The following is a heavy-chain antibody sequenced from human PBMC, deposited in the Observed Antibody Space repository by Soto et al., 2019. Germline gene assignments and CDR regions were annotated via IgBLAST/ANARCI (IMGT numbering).Heavy chain of an antibody. CDR2: ISGSGGST. D-gene: IGHD3-10*01. V-gene: IGHV3-23*01. CDR3: AKVKSGRGVLIKGHNWFDP. CDR1: GFTFSSYA. J-gene: IGHJ5*02. Sequence: EVQLLESGGGLVQPGGSLRLSCAASGFTFSSYAMSWVRQAPGKGLEWVSAISGSGGSTYYADSVKGRFTISRDNSKNTLYLQMNSLRAEDTAVYYCAKVKSGRGVLIKGHNWFDPWGQGTLVTVSS.